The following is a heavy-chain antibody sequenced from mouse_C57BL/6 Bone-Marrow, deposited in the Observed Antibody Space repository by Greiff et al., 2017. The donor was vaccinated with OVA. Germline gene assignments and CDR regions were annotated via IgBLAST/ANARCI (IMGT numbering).Heavy chain of an antibody. CDR3: TSPAYYSNYIDY. CDR1: GFNIKDYY. CDR2: IDPEDGDT. Sequence: EVKLMESGAELVRPGASVKLSCTASGFNIKDYYMHWVKQRPEQGLEWIGRIDPEDGDTEYAPKFQGKATMTADTSSNTAYLQLSSLTSEDTAVYYCTSPAYYSNYIDYWGQGTTLTVSS. J-gene: IGHJ2*01. V-gene: IGHV14-1*01. D-gene: IGHD2-5*01.